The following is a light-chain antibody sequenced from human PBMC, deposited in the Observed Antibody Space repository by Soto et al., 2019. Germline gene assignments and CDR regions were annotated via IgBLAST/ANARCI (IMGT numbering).Light chain of an antibody. J-gene: IGKJ1*01. Sequence: EIVLTQSPATVSLSPGERATLSCRASQSVRYYLAWYQQKPGQSPRLLIYDASNRASGIPVRFSGSGSGTDFTLTIIRLVPEDLAVYYCQQRSNLPWTFGQGTKLEIK. CDR3: QQRSNLPWT. CDR1: QSVRYY. V-gene: IGKV3-11*01. CDR2: DAS.